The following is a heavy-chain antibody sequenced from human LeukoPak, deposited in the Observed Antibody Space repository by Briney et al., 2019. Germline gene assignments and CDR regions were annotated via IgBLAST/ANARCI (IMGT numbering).Heavy chain of an antibody. J-gene: IGHJ6*02. CDR2: ISSSSINI. V-gene: IGHV3-21*05. CDR1: GFTFSNDS. D-gene: IGHD3-22*01. CDR3: ARAPALYDSSGYYYDYYYYGMDV. Sequence: GGSLRLSCAASGFTFSNDSMNWVRQAPGKGLEWVSYISSSSINIYYADSVKGRFTISRDNAKNSLYLQMNSLTAEDTAVYYCARAPALYDSSGYYYDYYYYGMDVWGQGTTVTVSS.